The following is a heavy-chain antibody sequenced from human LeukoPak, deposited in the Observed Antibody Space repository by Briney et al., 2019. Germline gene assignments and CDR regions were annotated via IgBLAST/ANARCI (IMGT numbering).Heavy chain of an antibody. Sequence: GGSLRLSCAASGFTFSDAWMSWVRQAPGKGLEWVGRIKSKTDGGTIDYAAPVKGRFTISRDDSKNTLNLQMNSLKTEDTAVYYCTSRLHSGSYPLQYWGQGTLVTVSS. V-gene: IGHV3-15*01. CDR2: IKSKTDGGTI. CDR1: GFTFSDAW. D-gene: IGHD1-26*01. J-gene: IGHJ1*01. CDR3: TSRLHSGSYPLQY.